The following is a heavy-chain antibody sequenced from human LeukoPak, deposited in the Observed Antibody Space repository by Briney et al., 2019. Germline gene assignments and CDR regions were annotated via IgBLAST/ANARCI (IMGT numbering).Heavy chain of an antibody. V-gene: IGHV3-48*01. CDR3: ASAGYSSSWYHY. CDR2: ISRSSTTI. J-gene: IGHJ4*02. D-gene: IGHD6-13*01. CDR1: GFTFSSYS. Sequence: GSLRLSCTASGFTFSSYSMNWVRQAPGKGLEWVSDISRSSTTIYYADSVKGRFTISRDNAKNSLYLQMNSLRVEDTAVYYCASAGYSSSWYHYWGQGTLVTVSS.